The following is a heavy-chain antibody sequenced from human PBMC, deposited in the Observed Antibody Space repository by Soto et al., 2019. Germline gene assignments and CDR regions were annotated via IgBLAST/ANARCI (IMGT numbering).Heavy chain of an antibody. Sequence: EVQLVESGGGLVQSGGSMRLSCAASGFSFSAYWINWVRQTPGKGVEWVANIDPDGSVKNYAESVKGRFTISRDNAKYSLYLQMNSLRADDTAVYSCARGYDYLIDYWGQGTLVTVSS. CDR2: IDPDGSVK. D-gene: IGHD3-22*01. V-gene: IGHV3-7*01. CDR3: ARGYDYLIDY. J-gene: IGHJ4*02. CDR1: GFSFSAYW.